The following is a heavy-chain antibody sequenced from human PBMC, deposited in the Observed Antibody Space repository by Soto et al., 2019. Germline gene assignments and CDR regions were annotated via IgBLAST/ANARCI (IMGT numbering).Heavy chain of an antibody. V-gene: IGHV4-4*07. Sequence: SETLSLTCSVSGVSITSYYWSWIRQSAGGGLEWMGRINTDGLSTYSPSFKSRLTMSLDTSKNQVSLRLISVTAADTAVYFCARVPVAVAATEDYYGLAVWGKGTTVTVS. CDR2: INTDGLS. CDR3: ARVPVAVAATEDYYGLAV. D-gene: IGHD2-15*01. CDR1: GVSITSYY. J-gene: IGHJ6*04.